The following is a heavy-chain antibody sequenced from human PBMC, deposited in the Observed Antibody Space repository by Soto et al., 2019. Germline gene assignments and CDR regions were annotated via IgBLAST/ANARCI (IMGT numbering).Heavy chain of an antibody. D-gene: IGHD1-7*01. CDR1: GGSFTSNNW. J-gene: IGHJ4*02. Sequence: SETLSLTCAVSGGSFTSNNWWTWVRQPPGQGLEWIGEIFRTGSTNYNPSLKSRVTISLDKSENQCSLKVTSLTAADTAVYYCASRDPGTSVDYWGQGTLVTVSS. CDR2: IFRTGST. CDR3: ASRDPGTSVDY. V-gene: IGHV4-4*02.